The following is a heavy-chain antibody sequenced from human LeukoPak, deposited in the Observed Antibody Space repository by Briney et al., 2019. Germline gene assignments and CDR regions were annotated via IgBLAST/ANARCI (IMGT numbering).Heavy chain of an antibody. CDR1: GITFSSYA. J-gene: IGHJ4*02. D-gene: IGHD1-1*01. Sequence: PGGSLRLSCVVSGITFSSYAMSWVRQAPGKGLDWVSAISASGGSTYYADSVKGRFTISRDNSKNTVYLQTNSLRGEDTAIYYCAPNWNLDYWGQGSLVTVSS. CDR2: ISASGGST. V-gene: IGHV3-23*01. CDR3: APNWNLDY.